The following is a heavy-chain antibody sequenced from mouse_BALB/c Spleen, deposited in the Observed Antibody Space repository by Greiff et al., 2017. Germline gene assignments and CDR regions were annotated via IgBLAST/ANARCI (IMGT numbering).Heavy chain of an antibody. CDR3: ARERNYYFDY. CDR1: GYTFTDYA. V-gene: IGHV1S137*01. J-gene: IGHJ2*01. Sequence: VQLQQSGAELVRPGVSVKISCKGSGYTFTDYAMHWVKQSHAKSLEWIGVISTYYGDASYNQKFKGKATMTVDKSSSTAYMELARLTSEDSAIYYCARERNYYFDYWGQGTTLTVSS. CDR2: ISTYYGDA.